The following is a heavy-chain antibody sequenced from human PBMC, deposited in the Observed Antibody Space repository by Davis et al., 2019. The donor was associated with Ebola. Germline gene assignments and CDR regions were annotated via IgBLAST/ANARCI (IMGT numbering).Heavy chain of an antibody. D-gene: IGHD6-13*01. Sequence: PGGSLRLSCTVSGGSISSYYWSWIRQPPGKGLEWIGYIYYSGSTYYNPSPKSRVTISVDTSKNQFSLKLSSVTAADTAVYYCASSIAAAGTWFDPWGQGTLVTVSS. CDR1: GGSISSYY. CDR2: IYYSGST. V-gene: IGHV4-59*06. CDR3: ASSIAAAGTWFDP. J-gene: IGHJ5*02.